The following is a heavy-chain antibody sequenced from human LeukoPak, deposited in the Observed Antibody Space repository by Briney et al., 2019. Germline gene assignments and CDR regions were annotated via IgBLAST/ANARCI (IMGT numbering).Heavy chain of an antibody. CDR1: GGSISSNY. CDR3: ARSASSTSRSAFDI. J-gene: IGHJ3*02. V-gene: IGHV4-59*13. Sequence: SETLSLTCTISGGSISSNYWSWIRQPPGKGLEWIGYCHYSGNTNYNPSLKSRATISVDMSKNQFSLTLNSVTAADTAVYYCARSASSTSRSAFDIWGQGTRVTASA. CDR2: CHYSGNT.